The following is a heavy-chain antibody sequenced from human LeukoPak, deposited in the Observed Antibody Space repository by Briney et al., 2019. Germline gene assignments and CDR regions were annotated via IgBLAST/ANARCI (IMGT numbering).Heavy chain of an antibody. V-gene: IGHV1-18*01. CDR2: ISAYDGNT. D-gene: IGHD3-10*01. J-gene: IGHJ4*02. Sequence: ASVKVSCKASGYTFTSYGISWVRQAPGQGLEWMGWISAYDGNTNYAQKFQGRVTITADKSTSTAYMELSSLRSEDTAVYYCARLSGDRAFDYWGQGTLVTVSS. CDR1: GYTFTSYG. CDR3: ARLSGDRAFDY.